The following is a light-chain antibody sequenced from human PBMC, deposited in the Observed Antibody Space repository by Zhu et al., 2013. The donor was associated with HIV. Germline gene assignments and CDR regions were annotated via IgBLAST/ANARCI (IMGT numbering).Light chain of an antibody. V-gene: IGKV3-20*01. Sequence: DIVLTQSPGTLSLSPGERATLSCRASQSVDSTFLAWYQQKPGQAPRLLIYGASSRATGIPDRFSGSESGTDFTLTIRRLEPEDFAVYYCQQYGSSPTFGQGTKVEIK. CDR2: GAS. CDR1: QSVDSTF. J-gene: IGKJ1*01. CDR3: QQYGSSPT.